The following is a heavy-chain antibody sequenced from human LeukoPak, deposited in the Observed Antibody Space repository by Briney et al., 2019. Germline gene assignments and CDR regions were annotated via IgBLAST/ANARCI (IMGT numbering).Heavy chain of an antibody. Sequence: SETLSLTCTVSGGSISSSSYYWGWIRQPPGKGLEWIGNIYYSGSTYYNPSLKSRVTISLDTSKNQFSLKLSSVTAADTAVYYCARGLYYDILTGPYYYYYMDVWGKGTTVTISS. V-gene: IGHV4-39*07. CDR3: ARGLYYDILTGPYYYYYMDV. CDR2: IYYSGST. D-gene: IGHD3-9*01. J-gene: IGHJ6*03. CDR1: GGSISSSSYY.